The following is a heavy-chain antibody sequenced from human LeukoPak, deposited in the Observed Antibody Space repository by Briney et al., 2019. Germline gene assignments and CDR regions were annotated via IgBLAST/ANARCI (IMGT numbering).Heavy chain of an antibody. V-gene: IGHV1-8*01. CDR3: ARVSLSPPYNDFWSAYYTDTRYGMDV. D-gene: IGHD3-3*01. Sequence: ASVKVSCKASGYTFTSYDINWVRQATGQGLEWMGWMNLNSGNTDYAQKFQGRVTMTRNTSISTAYMELSSLRSEDTAVYYRARVSLSPPYNDFWSAYYTDTRYGMDVWGQGTTVTVSS. CDR2: MNLNSGNT. CDR1: GYTFTSYD. J-gene: IGHJ6*02.